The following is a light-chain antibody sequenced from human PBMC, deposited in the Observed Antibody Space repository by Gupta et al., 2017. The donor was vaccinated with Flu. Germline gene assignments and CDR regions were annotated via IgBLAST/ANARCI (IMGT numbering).Light chain of an antibody. CDR1: QSVLYSSNNKNY. J-gene: IGKJ2*01. CDR2: WAS. V-gene: IGKV4-1*01. Sequence: SLGVRATINCKSSQSVLYSSNNKNYLAWYQQKPGQPPKLLIYWASTRESGVPDRFSGSGSGTDFTLTISSLQAEDVAVYYCQQYYSTSSTFHQGTKPEIK. CDR3: QQYYSTSST.